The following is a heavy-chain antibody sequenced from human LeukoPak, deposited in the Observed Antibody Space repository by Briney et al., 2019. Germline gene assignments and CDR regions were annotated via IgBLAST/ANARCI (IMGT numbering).Heavy chain of an antibody. CDR2: ISSSGSST. V-gene: IGHV3-23*01. CDR1: EFTFSTFA. CDR3: ARGKAQSLSGSYYFDY. Sequence: GGSLRLSCAASEFTFSTFAMSWVRRSPGKGLEWVSTISSSGSSTYYTDSVKGRFTVSRDNSRNTLYLQMNSLRAEDTAVYYCARGKAQSLSGSYYFDYWGQGTLVTVSS. D-gene: IGHD1-26*01. J-gene: IGHJ4*02.